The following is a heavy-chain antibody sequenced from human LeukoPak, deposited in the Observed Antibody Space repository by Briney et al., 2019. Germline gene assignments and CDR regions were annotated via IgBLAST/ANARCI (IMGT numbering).Heavy chain of an antibody. CDR1: GFTFSSYA. J-gene: IGHJ4*02. CDR3: ARVGDVVVVVAAMDY. Sequence: PGGSLRLSCAASGFTFSSYAMHWVRQAPGKGLEWVAVISYDGSNKYYADSVKGRFTISRDNSKNTLYLQMNSLRAEDTAVYYCARVGDVVVVVAAMDYWGQGTLVTVSS. V-gene: IGHV3-30*04. CDR2: ISYDGSNK. D-gene: IGHD2-15*01.